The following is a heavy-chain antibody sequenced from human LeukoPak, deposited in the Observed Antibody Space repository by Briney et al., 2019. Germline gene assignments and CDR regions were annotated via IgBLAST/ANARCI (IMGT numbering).Heavy chain of an antibody. D-gene: IGHD6-6*01. V-gene: IGHV3-9*01. CDR3: ARGGDSTSWNWFGP. Sequence: PGGSLRLSCAASGFTFDDYAMHWVRQAPGKGLEWVSGISWSGGSIGYAESAKGRFTISRDNAKNSLYLQMNSLRPEDTALYYCARGGDSTSWNWFGPWGQGTLVTVSS. CDR2: ISWSGGSI. CDR1: GFTFDDYA. J-gene: IGHJ5*02.